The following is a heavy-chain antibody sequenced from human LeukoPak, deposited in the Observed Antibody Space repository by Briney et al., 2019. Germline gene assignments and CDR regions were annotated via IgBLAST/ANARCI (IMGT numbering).Heavy chain of an antibody. CDR3: ARSRGAANNWFDP. J-gene: IGHJ5*02. CDR1: GYSFTSYW. V-gene: IGHV5-51*01. CDR2: IYPGDSDT. D-gene: IGHD1-26*01. Sequence: PGESLKISCKGSGYSFTSYWIGWVRQMPGKGLEWMGVIYPGDSDTRYSPSFQGQVTISADKSVNTAYLQWSSLKASDTAMYYCARSRGAANNWFDPWGQGTLVTVSS.